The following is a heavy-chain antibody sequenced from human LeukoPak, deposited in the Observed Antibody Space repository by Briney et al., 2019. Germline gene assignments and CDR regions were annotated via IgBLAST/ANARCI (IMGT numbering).Heavy chain of an antibody. Sequence: GSLRLSCAASGFTFSSYAMSWVRQAPGKGLEWVSTITGSGGSTYYADSVKGRFTISRDNSKNTLYLQMNSLRAEDTAVYYCAKVLTPIRIAAAGIDYWGQGTLVTVSS. CDR2: ITGSGGST. CDR1: GFTFSSYA. V-gene: IGHV3-23*01. CDR3: AKVLTPIRIAAAGIDY. D-gene: IGHD6-13*01. J-gene: IGHJ4*02.